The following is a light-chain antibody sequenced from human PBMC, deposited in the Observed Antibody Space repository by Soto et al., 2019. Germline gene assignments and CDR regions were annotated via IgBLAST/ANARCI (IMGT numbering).Light chain of an antibody. CDR1: QSISSSF. CDR3: QNYGSSPPIT. Sequence: PGERASLSCGASQSISSSFLAWYQQKPGQAPRLLIYGASSRATGIPDKFSGGGSGTDFTLTIRRLEPEDFAVYYCQNYGSSPPITFGQGTRLEIK. CDR2: GAS. V-gene: IGKV3-20*01. J-gene: IGKJ5*01.